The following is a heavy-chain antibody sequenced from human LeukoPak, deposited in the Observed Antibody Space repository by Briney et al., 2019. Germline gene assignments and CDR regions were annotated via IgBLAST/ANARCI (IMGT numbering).Heavy chain of an antibody. V-gene: IGHV3-48*01. D-gene: IGHD3-22*01. CDR2: ISSSSSTI. Sequence: PGGSLRLSCAASGFTFSSYSMNWVRRAPGKGLEWVSYISSSSSTIYYADSVKGRFTISRDNAKNSLYLQMNSLRAEDTAVYYCARGAAGWYYDSSGAFDIWGQGTMVTVSS. CDR3: ARGAAGWYYDSSGAFDI. J-gene: IGHJ3*02. CDR1: GFTFSSYS.